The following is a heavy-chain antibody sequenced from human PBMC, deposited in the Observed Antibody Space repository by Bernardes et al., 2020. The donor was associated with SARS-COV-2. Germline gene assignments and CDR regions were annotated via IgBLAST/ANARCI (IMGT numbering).Heavy chain of an antibody. CDR2: IFGSAESE. CDR3: ARGVNLTGYHNWFDR. V-gene: IGHV3-23*01. J-gene: IGHJ5*02. Sequence: GGSLRLSCAASGFTFSIFAMRWVRQAPGKGLEWVSGIFGSAESEFYAGSVKGRFTVSRDNANNSLYLQMNSLRAEDTALYYCARGVNLTGYHNWFDRWGQGTLVTVSA. CDR1: GFTFSIFA. D-gene: IGHD3-9*01.